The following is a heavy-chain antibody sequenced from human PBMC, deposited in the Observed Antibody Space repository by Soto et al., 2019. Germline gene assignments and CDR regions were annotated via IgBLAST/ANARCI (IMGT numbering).Heavy chain of an antibody. V-gene: IGHV3-11*01. CDR3: ACDPYYYASGY. CDR2: ISGSGATK. CDR1: GFTFSDHY. Sequence: QVQLVESGGGLVKPGGSLRLSCAASGFTFSDHYMTWIRQAPGKGLEWVSKISGSGATKYYADSVKGRFTVSRDNAKNSVYLQMDSLRVEDTAVYYCACDPYYYASGYWGQGTLLTVSS. J-gene: IGHJ4*02. D-gene: IGHD3-10*01.